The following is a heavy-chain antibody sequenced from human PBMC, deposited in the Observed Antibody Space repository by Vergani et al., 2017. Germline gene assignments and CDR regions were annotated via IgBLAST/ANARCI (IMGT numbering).Heavy chain of an antibody. CDR3: ARAFYGGNDCFDY. V-gene: IGHV4-59*01. J-gene: IGHJ4*02. CDR2: IYYSGST. Sequence: QVQLQESGPGLVKPSETLSLTCTVSGGSISSYYWSWIRQPPRKGLEWIGYIYYSGSTNYNPSLKGRVTISVDTSKNQFSLKLSSVTAAATAVYYCARAFYGGNDCFDYWGQGTLVTVSS. D-gene: IGHD4-23*01. CDR1: GGSISSYY.